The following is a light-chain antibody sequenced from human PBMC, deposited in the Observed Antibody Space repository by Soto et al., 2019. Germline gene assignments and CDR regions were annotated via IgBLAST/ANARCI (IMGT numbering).Light chain of an antibody. Sequence: DIQMTQSPSSLSASVGDRVTITCRASQSIGDYLHWYQQKPGKAPNLLISAASNLQNGVPSRFSVSGSVTDFTLTISGLQPEDCATYFCQQSYTSRPTFGQGTKVEIK. CDR2: AAS. CDR3: QQSYTSRPT. CDR1: QSIGDY. V-gene: IGKV1-39*01. J-gene: IGKJ2*01.